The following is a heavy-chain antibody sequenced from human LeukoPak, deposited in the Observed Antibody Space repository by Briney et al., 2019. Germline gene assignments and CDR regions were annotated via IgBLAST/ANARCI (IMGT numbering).Heavy chain of an antibody. CDR2: INAGNGNT. Sequence: VSVNVSCKASGYTFTSYAIHWVRQAPGQRLEWMGWINAGNGNTKYSQKFQGRVTITRDTSASTAYMELSSLRSEDTAVYYCARGPLAVGGAFDYWGQGTLVTVSS. D-gene: IGHD6-19*01. V-gene: IGHV1-3*01. CDR3: ARGPLAVGGAFDY. J-gene: IGHJ4*02. CDR1: GYTFTSYA.